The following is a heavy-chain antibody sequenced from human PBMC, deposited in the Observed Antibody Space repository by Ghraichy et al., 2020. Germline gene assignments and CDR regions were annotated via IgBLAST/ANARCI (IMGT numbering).Heavy chain of an antibody. CDR2: INHSGST. CDR1: GGSFSGYY. V-gene: IGHV4-34*01. J-gene: IGHJ6*03. Sequence: SQTLSLTCAVYGGSFSGYYWSWIRQPPGKGLEWIGEINHSGSTNYNPSLKSRVTISVDTSKNQFSLKLSSVTAADTAVYYCARGIPLPLDYDFWSGYYRDYYYMDVWGKGTTVTVSS. CDR3: ARGIPLPLDYDFWSGYYRDYYYMDV. D-gene: IGHD3-3*01.